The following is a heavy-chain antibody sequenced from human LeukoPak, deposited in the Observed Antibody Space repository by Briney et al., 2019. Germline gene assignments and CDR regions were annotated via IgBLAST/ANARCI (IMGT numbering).Heavy chain of an antibody. J-gene: IGHJ4*02. CDR2: IYSAGST. Sequence: PGGSLRLSCAASGFTVSSNYMSWVRQAPGKGLEWVSVIYSAGSTNYADSVKGRFTISRDNAKNSLYLQMNSLRAEDTAVYYCARDALITTVRGVIPYYFDYWGQGTLVTVSS. V-gene: IGHV3-53*01. CDR3: ARDALITTVRGVIPYYFDY. D-gene: IGHD3-10*01. CDR1: GFTVSSNY.